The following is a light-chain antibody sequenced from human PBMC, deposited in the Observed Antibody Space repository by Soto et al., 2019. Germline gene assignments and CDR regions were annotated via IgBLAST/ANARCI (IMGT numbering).Light chain of an antibody. J-gene: IGKJ2*01. CDR3: HQRTGILYT. V-gene: IGKV1-39*01. CDR2: AAS. CDR1: QTIDTY. Sequence: DIQMTQSPSSLSASVGDRVTITCRASQTIDTYLNWYQQNPGKAPKLLIYAASTLQNGVPSMFCGRGSGTDFTLTISSLQPEDCANYYCHQRTGILYTFGQGTNLDI.